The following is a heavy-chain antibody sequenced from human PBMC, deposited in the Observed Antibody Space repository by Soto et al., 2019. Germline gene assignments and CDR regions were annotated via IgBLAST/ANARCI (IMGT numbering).Heavy chain of an antibody. Sequence: GASVKVSCKPSGYTFSGCYVRWVRQAPGQGLEWMGVFKPTGGGSTSYAQRFQGRVTVTRDTSTSTVYMELGSLRFDDTAVYFCASDYGSGVEMDVWGQGTRVTVSS. D-gene: IGHD3-10*01. J-gene: IGHJ6*02. CDR2: FKPTGGGST. CDR1: GYTFSGCY. CDR3: ASDYGSGVEMDV. V-gene: IGHV1-46*01.